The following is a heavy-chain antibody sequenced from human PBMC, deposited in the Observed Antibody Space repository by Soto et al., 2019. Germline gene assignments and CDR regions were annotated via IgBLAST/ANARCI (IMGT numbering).Heavy chain of an antibody. J-gene: IGHJ6*02. CDR1: GLTFSDYH. D-gene: IGHD2-2*01. CDR3: ATAGYCSSTSCPPKSDFHYGMDV. V-gene: IGHV3-11*01. CDR2: ISRSGSTI. Sequence: GSLRLSCAASGLTFSDYHMNWIRQTPGKGLEWVSYISRSGSTIYYADSLKGRFTISRDNVKNSLYLQINSLRAEDTAVYYCATAGYCSSTSCPPKSDFHYGMDVWGQGTSVTVSS.